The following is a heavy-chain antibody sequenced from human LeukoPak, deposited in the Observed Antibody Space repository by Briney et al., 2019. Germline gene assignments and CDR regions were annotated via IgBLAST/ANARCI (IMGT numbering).Heavy chain of an antibody. J-gene: IGHJ2*01. V-gene: IGHV1-3*01. CDR2: INAGNGNT. D-gene: IGHD3-10*01. Sequence: ASVKVSCKASGYTFTSYAMHWVRQAPGQRLEWMGWINAGNGNTKYSQKFQGRVTITRDTSASTAYMELSSLRSEDTAVYYCARVRGVSGSGSRNWYFDLWGRGTLVTVSS. CDR3: ARVRGVSGSGSRNWYFDL. CDR1: GYTFTSYA.